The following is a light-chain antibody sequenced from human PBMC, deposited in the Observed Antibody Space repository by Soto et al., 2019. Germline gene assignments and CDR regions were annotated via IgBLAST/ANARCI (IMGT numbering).Light chain of an antibody. J-gene: IGLJ1*01. CDR1: SNDVGGYNY. V-gene: IGLV2-14*01. Sequence: QSVLTQPASMSGSPGQSITISCTGTSNDVGGYNYVSWHQQHPGKAPKLMIYEVSNRPSGVSYRFSGSKSGNTASLTISGLQAEDEGDYYCSSYTSSRTLVFGTGTKVTVL. CDR2: EVS. CDR3: SSYTSSRTLV.